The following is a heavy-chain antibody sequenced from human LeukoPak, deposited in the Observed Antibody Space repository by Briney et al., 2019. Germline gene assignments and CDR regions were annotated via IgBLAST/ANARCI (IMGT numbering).Heavy chain of an antibody. V-gene: IGHV4-39*01. CDR2: IYYSGST. D-gene: IGHD6-13*01. J-gene: IGHJ4*02. CDR1: GGSISSSSYY. Sequence: PSETLSLTCTVSGGSISSSSYYWGWIRQPPGKGLEWIGSIYYSGSTYYNPSLKSRVTISVDTSKNQFSLKLSSVTAADTAVYYCARRYGVIAAPFDYWGQGALVTVSS. CDR3: ARRYGVIAAPFDY.